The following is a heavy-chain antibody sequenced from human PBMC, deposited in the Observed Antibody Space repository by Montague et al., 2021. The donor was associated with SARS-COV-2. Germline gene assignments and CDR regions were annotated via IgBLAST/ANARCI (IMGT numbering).Heavy chain of an antibody. CDR3: ARAQNICFIANCVNYFDL. V-gene: IGHV4-59*01. D-gene: IGHD2-15*01. J-gene: IGHJ4*02. CDR2: IFYTGST. CDR1: GGWTTDDY. Sequence: SETLSLTCSVLGGWTTDDYWNRIRQSPRQQMQSYGYIFYTGSTKFNPSLKSRVSMSLDTSKNHFSLRLSAVTAADTARYYCARAQNICFIANCVNYFDLWGLGALVTVSS.